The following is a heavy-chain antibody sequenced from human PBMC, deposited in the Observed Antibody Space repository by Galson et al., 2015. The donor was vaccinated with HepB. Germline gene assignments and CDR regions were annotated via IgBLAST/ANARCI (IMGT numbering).Heavy chain of an antibody. Sequence: SVKVSCKASGSTFNNYGITWVRQAPGQGLEWMGCTSADRSKTNYAQKVKGRVTMITDTSTNTAYMELRSLRSDDTAVYYCAKGSWGELTPGLWGQGTPVTVSS. CDR1: GSTFNNYG. CDR2: TSADRSKT. V-gene: IGHV1-18*01. J-gene: IGHJ1*01. CDR3: AKGSWGELTPGL. D-gene: IGHD1-7*01.